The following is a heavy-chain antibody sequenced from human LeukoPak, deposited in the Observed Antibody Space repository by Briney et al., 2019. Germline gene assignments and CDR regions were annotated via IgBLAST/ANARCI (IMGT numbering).Heavy chain of an antibody. CDR1: GYSISSGYY. CDR2: IYHSGST. D-gene: IGHD6-13*01. Sequence: SETLSLTCAVSGYSISSGYYWGWIRPPPGKGREWIGSIYHSGSTYYNPSLKSRVTISVDTSKNHFSLKLSSVTAADTAVYYCARDKGSAAAGTNDYWGQGTLVTVSS. J-gene: IGHJ4*02. V-gene: IGHV4-38-2*02. CDR3: ARDKGSAAAGTNDY.